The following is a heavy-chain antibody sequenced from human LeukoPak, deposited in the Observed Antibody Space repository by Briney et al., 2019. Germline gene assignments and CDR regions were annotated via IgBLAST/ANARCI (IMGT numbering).Heavy chain of an antibody. CDR1: GYTFTSYD. CDR2: MNPNSGNT. CDR3: ARGLRYWSSTSCYRKPLGY. Sequence: ASVKVSCKASGYTFTSYDINWVRQATGQGLEWMGWMNPNSGNTGYAQKFQGRVTITRNTSISTAYMELSSLRSEDTAVYYCARGLRYWSSTSCYRKPLGYWGQGTLVTVSS. V-gene: IGHV1-8*03. D-gene: IGHD2-2*02. J-gene: IGHJ4*02.